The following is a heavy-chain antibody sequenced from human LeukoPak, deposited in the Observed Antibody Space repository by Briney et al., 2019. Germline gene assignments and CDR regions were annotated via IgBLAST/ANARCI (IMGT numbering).Heavy chain of an antibody. Sequence: GGSLRLSCQASGFTFSNYAMSWVRQAPGKGLEWVSSINPDDGGSFFADSVKGRFTISRDDSRSVVYLQMNSLSAEDTAVYYCARSGVATCHYWGQGILVSVSS. J-gene: IGHJ4*02. D-gene: IGHD2-15*01. CDR3: ARSGVATCHY. CDR1: GFTFSNYA. CDR2: INPDDGGS. V-gene: IGHV3-23*01.